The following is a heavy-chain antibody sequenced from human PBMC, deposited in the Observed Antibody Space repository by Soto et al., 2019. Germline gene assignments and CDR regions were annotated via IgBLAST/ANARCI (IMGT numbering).Heavy chain of an antibody. CDR1: GYTFTGCY. V-gene: IGHV1-2*04. CDR3: ARDPGYSSGWPQTTYGMDV. D-gene: IGHD6-19*01. Sequence: GASVKVSCKASGYTFTGCYMHWVRQAPGQGLEWMGWINPNSGGTNYAQKFQGWVTMTRDTSISTAYMELSRLRSDDTAVYYCARDPGYSSGWPQTTYGMDVWGQGTTVTVSS. CDR2: INPNSGGT. J-gene: IGHJ6*02.